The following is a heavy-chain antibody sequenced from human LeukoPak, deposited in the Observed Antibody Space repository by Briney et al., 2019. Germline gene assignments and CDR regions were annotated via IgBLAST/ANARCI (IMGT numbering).Heavy chain of an antibody. V-gene: IGHV4-34*01. Sequence: SETLSLTCAVYGGSFSGYYWSWIRQPPGKGLEWIGEINHSGSTNYNPSLKSRVTISVDTSKNQFSLKLSSVTAADTAVYYCASSKRGYYFDYWGQGTLVTVSS. J-gene: IGHJ4*02. CDR3: ASSKRGYYFDY. CDR1: GGSFSGYY. CDR2: INHSGST.